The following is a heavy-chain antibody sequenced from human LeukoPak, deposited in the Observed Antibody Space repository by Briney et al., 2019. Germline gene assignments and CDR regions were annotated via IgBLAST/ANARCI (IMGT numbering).Heavy chain of an antibody. CDR1: GYSISSGFY. Sequence: SETLSLTCSVSGYSISSGFYWGWIRQPPGKGPEWIGSIFHSGSTYYNPSLKSRVTISVDTSKKQFSLKLSSVTAADTAVYYCARANYYDSSGYSRGAFDIWGQGTMVTVSS. CDR2: IFHSGST. V-gene: IGHV4-38-2*02. J-gene: IGHJ3*02. CDR3: ARANYYDSSGYSRGAFDI. D-gene: IGHD3-22*01.